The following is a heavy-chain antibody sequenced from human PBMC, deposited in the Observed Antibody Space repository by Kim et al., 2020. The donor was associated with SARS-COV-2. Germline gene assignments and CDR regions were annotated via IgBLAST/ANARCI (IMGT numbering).Heavy chain of an antibody. V-gene: IGHV5-51*01. CDR3: ARQVQPLDWYDP. J-gene: IGHJ5*02. Sequence: RYSPSFQGQVTISADKSISTAYLQWSSLKASDTAMYYCARQVQPLDWYDPWGQGTLVTVSS. D-gene: IGHD5-18*01.